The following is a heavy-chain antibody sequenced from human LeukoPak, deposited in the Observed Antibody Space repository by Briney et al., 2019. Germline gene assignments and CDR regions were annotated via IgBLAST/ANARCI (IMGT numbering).Heavy chain of an antibody. CDR2: ISGSGGST. Sequence: GGSLRLSCAASGFTLSSYAMSWVRQAPGKGLEWVSAISGSGGSTYYADSVKGRFTISRDNSKNTLYLQMNSLRAEDTAVYYCAKESDSSGYCYYFDYWGQGTLVTVSS. J-gene: IGHJ4*02. CDR3: AKESDSSGYCYYFDY. V-gene: IGHV3-23*01. CDR1: GFTLSSYA. D-gene: IGHD3-22*01.